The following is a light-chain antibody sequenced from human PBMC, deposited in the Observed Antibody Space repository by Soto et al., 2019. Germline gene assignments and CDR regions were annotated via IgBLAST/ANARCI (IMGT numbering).Light chain of an antibody. CDR1: QSVGSY. Sequence: EIVLTQSPATLSLSPGERATLSCRASQSVGSYLAWYQQKPGQAPRLLIYDALKRATGIPARFSGSGSGTDFTLTISSLEPEDFPVYYCQQRNNWPPVFTFGPGTKVDVK. V-gene: IGKV3-11*01. CDR2: DAL. J-gene: IGKJ3*01. CDR3: QQRNNWPPVFT.